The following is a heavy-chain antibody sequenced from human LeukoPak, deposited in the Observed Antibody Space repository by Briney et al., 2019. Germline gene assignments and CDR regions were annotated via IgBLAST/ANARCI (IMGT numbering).Heavy chain of an antibody. CDR1: GGSFSGYY. V-gene: IGHV4-34*01. D-gene: IGHD3-22*01. CDR2: INHSGST. J-gene: IGHJ4*02. Sequence: SETLSLTCAVYGGSFSGYYWSWIRQPPGKGLEWIGEINHSGSTNYNPSLKSRVTISVDTSKNQFSLKLSPVTAADTAVYYCARVGLSSGYYTDYWGQGTLVTVSS. CDR3: ARVGLSSGYYTDY.